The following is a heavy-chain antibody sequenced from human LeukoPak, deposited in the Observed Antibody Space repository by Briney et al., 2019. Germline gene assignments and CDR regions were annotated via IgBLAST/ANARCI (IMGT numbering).Heavy chain of an antibody. V-gene: IGHV3-7*01. CDR2: IKYDGSEK. CDR3: ASDLNGGYFDY. J-gene: IGHJ4*02. D-gene: IGHD4-23*01. Sequence: GGSLRLSCAVSGITFSDRWMTWVRQAPGKGLEWVANIKYDGSEKYYVESVKGRFTISRDNAKNSLFLQMNSLRVEDTAAYYCASDLNGGYFDYWGQGTLVTVSS. CDR1: GITFSDRW.